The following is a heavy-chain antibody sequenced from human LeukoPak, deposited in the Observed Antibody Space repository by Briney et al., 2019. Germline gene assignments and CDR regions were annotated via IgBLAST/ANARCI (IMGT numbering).Heavy chain of an antibody. CDR1: GFTFSSYW. V-gene: IGHV3-7*01. CDR3: ARDWGHSYGTD. D-gene: IGHD5-18*01. CDR2: IKQDGSES. J-gene: IGHJ4*02. Sequence: GGSLRLSCAASGFTFSSYWMSWVRQAPGKGLEWVASIKQDGSESYSVDSVKGRFIISRDNAKNSLYLQMNSLRAEDTAVYYCARDWGHSYGTDWGQGTLVTVSS.